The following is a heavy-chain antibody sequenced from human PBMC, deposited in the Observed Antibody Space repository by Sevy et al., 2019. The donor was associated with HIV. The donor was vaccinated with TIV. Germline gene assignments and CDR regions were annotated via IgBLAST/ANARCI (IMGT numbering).Heavy chain of an antibody. CDR3: DRPKWLVSAAFDI. D-gene: IGHD6-19*01. J-gene: IGHJ3*02. Sequence: GGSLRLSCAASGFTFSSYAMSWVRQAPGKGLEWVSAISGSGGSTYYADSVKGRFTISRDNSKNTLYLQMNSLRAEDTAVYYCDRPKWLVSAAFDIWGQGTMVTVSS. V-gene: IGHV3-23*01. CDR1: GFTFSSYA. CDR2: ISGSGGST.